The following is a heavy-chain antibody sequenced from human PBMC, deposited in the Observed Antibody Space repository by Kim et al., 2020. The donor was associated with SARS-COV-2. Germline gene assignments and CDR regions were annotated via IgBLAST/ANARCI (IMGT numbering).Heavy chain of an antibody. Sequence: YNPSLKSRVTISVDSSKNQFSLKLSSVTAADTAVYYCARGPDIAGVASDYWGQGTLVTVSS. D-gene: IGHD3-3*01. CDR3: ARGPDIAGVASDY. J-gene: IGHJ4*02. V-gene: IGHV4-39*07.